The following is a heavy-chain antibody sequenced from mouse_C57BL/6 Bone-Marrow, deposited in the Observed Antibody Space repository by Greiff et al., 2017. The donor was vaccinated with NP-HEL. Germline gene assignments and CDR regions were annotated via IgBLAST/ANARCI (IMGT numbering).Heavy chain of an antibody. J-gene: IGHJ1*03. Sequence: VKLVESGAELVKPGASVKISCKASGYAFSSYWMNWVKQRPGKGLEWIGQIYPGDGDTNYNGKFKGKATLTADKSSSTAYMQLSSLTSEDSAVYFCARRGIYYYGSSSHWYFDVWGTGTTVTVSS. CDR2: IYPGDGDT. V-gene: IGHV1-80*01. CDR3: ARRGIYYYGSSSHWYFDV. CDR1: GYAFSSYW. D-gene: IGHD1-1*01.